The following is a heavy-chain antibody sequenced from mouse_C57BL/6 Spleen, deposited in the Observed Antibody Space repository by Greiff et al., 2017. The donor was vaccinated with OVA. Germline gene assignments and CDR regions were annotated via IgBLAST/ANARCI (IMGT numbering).Heavy chain of an antibody. V-gene: IGHV5-6*01. J-gene: IGHJ4*01. CDR2: ISSGGSYT. CDR1: GFTFSSYG. CDR3: SIITTVDY. D-gene: IGHD1-1*01. Sequence: EVQGVESGGDLVKPGGSLKLSCAASGFTFSSYGMSWVRQTPDKRLEWVATISSGGSYTYYPDSVKGRFTISRDNAKNTLYLQMSSLKSEDTAMYYCSIITTVDYWGQGTSVTVSS.